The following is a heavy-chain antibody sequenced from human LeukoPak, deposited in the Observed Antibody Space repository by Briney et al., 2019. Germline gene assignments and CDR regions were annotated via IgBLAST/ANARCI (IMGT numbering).Heavy chain of an antibody. J-gene: IGHJ6*02. CDR1: GGTFSSYA. V-gene: IGHV1-24*01. CDR2: FDPEDGET. D-gene: IGHD3-16*01. Sequence: ASVKVSCTASGGTFSSYAISWVRQAPGKGLEWMGGFDPEDGETIYAQKFQGRVTMTEDTSTDTAYMELSSLRSEDTAVYYCATVGRVREWPRGEYYYYGMDVWGQGTTVTVSS. CDR3: ATVGRVREWPRGEYYYYGMDV.